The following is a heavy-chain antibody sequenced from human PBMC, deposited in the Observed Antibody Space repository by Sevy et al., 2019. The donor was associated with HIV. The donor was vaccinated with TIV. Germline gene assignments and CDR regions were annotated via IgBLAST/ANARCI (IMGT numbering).Heavy chain of an antibody. CDR2: TYYRSTWHK. J-gene: IGHJ4*02. Sequence: SQTLSLTCTISGDTVSSDSAAWNWIRQSPARGLEWLGRTYYRSTWHKDYATSLNSRMTITPDTSKNQFSLQLNSVTPEDSAVYYCARDHNFVLDYWGQGILVTVSS. V-gene: IGHV6-1*01. CDR1: GDTVSSDSAA. CDR3: ARDHNFVLDY. D-gene: IGHD1-20*01.